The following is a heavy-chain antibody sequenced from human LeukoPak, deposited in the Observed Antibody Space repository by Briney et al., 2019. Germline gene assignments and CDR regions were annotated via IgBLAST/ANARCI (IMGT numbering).Heavy chain of an antibody. CDR1: GFSFSSYS. Sequence: GGSLRLSCAASGFSFSSYSMNWVRRAPGKGLEWVSYISSSSSTIYYADSVKGRFAISRDNSKNTLYLQMNSLRAEDTAVYYCASSIHLWPYFDYWGQGTLVTVSS. CDR3: ASSIHLWPYFDY. CDR2: ISSSSSTI. D-gene: IGHD5-18*01. J-gene: IGHJ4*02. V-gene: IGHV3-48*01.